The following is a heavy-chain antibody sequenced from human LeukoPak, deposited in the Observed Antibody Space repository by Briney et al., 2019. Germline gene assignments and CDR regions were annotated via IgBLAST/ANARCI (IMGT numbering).Heavy chain of an antibody. D-gene: IGHD5-18*01. CDR1: GYTFTGYY. CDR2: ISGYNGNT. Sequence: ASVKVSCKGSGYTFTGYYMHWVRQAPGQGLEWMGWISGYNGNTKYAQKVQGRVTMTTDTSTSTAYMELRSLRSDDTAVYYCARGYSYGSDYYYGMDVWGQGTTVTVSS. J-gene: IGHJ6*02. CDR3: ARGYSYGSDYYYGMDV. V-gene: IGHV1-18*04.